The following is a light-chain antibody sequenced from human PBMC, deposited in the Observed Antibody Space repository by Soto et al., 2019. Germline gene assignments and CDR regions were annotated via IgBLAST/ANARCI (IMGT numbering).Light chain of an antibody. CDR3: QSYDNNLRGVL. Sequence: QSVLTQPPSVSGAPGQIVTISCTGSSSNIGAGSDVHWYQQSPGRVPKLLVYGNKHRPSGVPDRFSASKSGTSASLAITGLQADDEADYYCQSYDNNLRGVLFGGWTKLTVL. CDR1: SSNIGAGSD. V-gene: IGLV1-40*01. J-gene: IGLJ2*01. CDR2: GNK.